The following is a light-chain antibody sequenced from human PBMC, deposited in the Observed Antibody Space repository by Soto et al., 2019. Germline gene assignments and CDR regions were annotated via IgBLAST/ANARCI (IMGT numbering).Light chain of an antibody. CDR2: ASF. CDR1: QSIRNC. J-gene: IGKJ3*01. V-gene: IGKV1-39*01. CDR3: QQTFTSPGS. Sequence: DIQMTQSPSSLSASVGDRVKISCRASQSIRNCVNLYQQKPGKAPKLLIYASFYLQSGVPSQFSGSGSGTDFTLAISGLEPDDFASYYCQQTFTSPGSFGPGTKVDIK.